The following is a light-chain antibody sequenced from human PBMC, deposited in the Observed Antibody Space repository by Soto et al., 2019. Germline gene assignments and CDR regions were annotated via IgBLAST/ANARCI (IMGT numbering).Light chain of an antibody. CDR2: DTS. CDR1: QSVSHK. J-gene: IGKJ5*01. V-gene: IGKV3-15*01. Sequence: EMVMTQSPATLSVSPGERATLSCRASQSVSHKLAWYQQKPGQAPRLLIYDTSTRATGIPARFSGSGSGTDFTLTISRLEPEDFAVYYCQQYGSSPITFGQGTRLEIK. CDR3: QQYGSSPIT.